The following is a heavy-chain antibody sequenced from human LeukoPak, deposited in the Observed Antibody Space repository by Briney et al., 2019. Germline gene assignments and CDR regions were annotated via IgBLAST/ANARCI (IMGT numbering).Heavy chain of an antibody. CDR3: ARGRKYYYYGMDV. D-gene: IGHD1-14*01. CDR2: INHSGST. J-gene: IGHJ6*02. V-gene: IGHV4-34*01. CDR1: GGSFSGYY. Sequence: SETLSLTCAVYGGSFSGYYWSWIRQPPGKGLEWIGEINHSGSTNYNPSLKSRVTISVDTSKNQFSLKLSSVTAADTAVYYCARGRKYYYYGMDVWDQGTTVTVSS.